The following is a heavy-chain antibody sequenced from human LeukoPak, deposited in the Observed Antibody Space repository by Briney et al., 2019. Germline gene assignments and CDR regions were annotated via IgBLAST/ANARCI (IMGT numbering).Heavy chain of an antibody. CDR2: IRYDGSDK. V-gene: IGHV3-30*02. J-gene: IGHJ4*02. Sequence: GGSLRLSCAASGFTFSRHGMHWVRQAPGKGLEWVAFIRYDGSDKYYADSVKGRFTISRDNSENTLYLQMNSLRPEDTAVYYCAREHDYGDYVDYWGQGTLVTVSS. D-gene: IGHD4-17*01. CDR1: GFTFSRHG. CDR3: AREHDYGDYVDY.